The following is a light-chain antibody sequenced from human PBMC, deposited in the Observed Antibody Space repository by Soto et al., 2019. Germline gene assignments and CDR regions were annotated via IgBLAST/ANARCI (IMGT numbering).Light chain of an antibody. Sequence: EIVLTQSPGTLSLSPGERATLSCRASQSVSSSYLAWYQQKPGQAPRLLIYGASSRATGIPDRFRGSGSGTDFTLTISRLEPEDFAVYYWQQYGSSLLFTFGPGTKVDIK. CDR1: QSVSSSY. J-gene: IGKJ3*01. CDR2: GAS. CDR3: QQYGSSLLFT. V-gene: IGKV3-20*01.